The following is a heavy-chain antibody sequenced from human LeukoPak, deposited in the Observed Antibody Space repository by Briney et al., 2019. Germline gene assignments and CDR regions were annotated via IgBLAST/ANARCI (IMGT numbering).Heavy chain of an antibody. Sequence: PSQTLSLTCAVSGGSISSGGYSWSCIQQPPGKGLECIGYIYHSGSTYYNPSLKSRVTISVDRSKHQFSLKLSSVTAADTAVNYCASPMTFMVRGLHGIDGFNIWGQGTMVTVSS. V-gene: IGHV4-30-2*01. CDR3: ASPMTFMVRGLHGIDGFNI. J-gene: IGHJ3*02. D-gene: IGHD3-10*01. CDR2: IYHSGST. CDR1: GGSISSGGYS.